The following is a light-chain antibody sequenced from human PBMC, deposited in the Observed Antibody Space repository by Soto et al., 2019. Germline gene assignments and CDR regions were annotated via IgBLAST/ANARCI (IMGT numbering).Light chain of an antibody. V-gene: IGLV2-14*01. CDR2: EVS. J-gene: IGLJ1*01. Sequence: QSALTQPASVSGSPGQSITISCTGTSSDVGGYNSVSWFQQHPSKAPKLIIYEVSHRPSGVSIRFSGSKSGNTSSLTISGLQAEEEPDYYCDSYRQSTTLVFGTGTKLPVL. CDR3: DSYRQSTTLV. CDR1: SSDVGGYNS.